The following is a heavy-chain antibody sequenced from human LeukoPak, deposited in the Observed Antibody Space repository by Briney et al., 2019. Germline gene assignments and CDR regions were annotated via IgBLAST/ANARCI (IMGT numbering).Heavy chain of an antibody. CDR1: GYTFNRYY. D-gene: IGHD5-12*01. J-gene: IGHJ5*02. V-gene: IGHV1-46*02. Sequence: GASVEVPCKASGYTFNRYYMHWVRQAPGQGLEGMGIINPSGGSTRYAQKFQGRVTMTRDMSTSTVYMERSSLRSEDTAEYYWAGGPIVANQPNWFDPWGQGTLVTVSS. CDR2: INPSGGST. CDR3: AGGPIVANQPNWFDP.